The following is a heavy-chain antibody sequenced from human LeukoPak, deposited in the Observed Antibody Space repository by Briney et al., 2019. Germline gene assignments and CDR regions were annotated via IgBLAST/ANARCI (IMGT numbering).Heavy chain of an antibody. D-gene: IGHD3/OR15-3a*01. CDR1: GFTVSSNY. Sequence: GSLRLSCADSGFTVSSNYMSWVRQAPGEGLEGVSVIERGGSTYYADSVKRRFTISRDNSKNALYLQMNSLRAEDTAVYYCARARFGLTNAFDIWGQGTMVTVSS. V-gene: IGHV3-66*01. CDR3: ARARFGLTNAFDI. J-gene: IGHJ3*02. CDR2: IERGGST.